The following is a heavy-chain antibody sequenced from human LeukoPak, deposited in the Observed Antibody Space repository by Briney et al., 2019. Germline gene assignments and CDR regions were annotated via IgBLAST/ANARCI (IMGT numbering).Heavy chain of an antibody. CDR3: ARGLGIWYFDL. V-gene: IGHV3-33*08. CDR1: GLTFSSYG. J-gene: IGHJ2*01. D-gene: IGHD7-27*01. Sequence: GGSLRLSCIVSGLTFSSYGMHWVRQAPGKGLEWVAVISFGGREKDYADSVKGRFTISRDNSRNTLYLQMNSLRAEDTAVYYCARGLGIWYFDLWGRGTLVTVSS. CDR2: ISFGGREK.